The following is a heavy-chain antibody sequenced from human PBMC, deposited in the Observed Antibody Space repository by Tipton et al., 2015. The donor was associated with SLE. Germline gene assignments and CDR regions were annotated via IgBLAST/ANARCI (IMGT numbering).Heavy chain of an antibody. CDR2: IHNSGST. CDR1: AGSIRGGNYY. CDR3: ARHIGWTTATTLRGVDV. D-gene: IGHD1/OR15-1a*01. Sequence: TLSLTCTVSAGSIRGGNYYWSWIRQPAGKGLEWIGHIHNSGSTNYNPSLKSRVAISLDTPRNQFSLRLSSVTAADTAIYYRARHIGWTTATTLRGVDVWGRGTTVTVSS. J-gene: IGHJ6*02. V-gene: IGHV4-61*09.